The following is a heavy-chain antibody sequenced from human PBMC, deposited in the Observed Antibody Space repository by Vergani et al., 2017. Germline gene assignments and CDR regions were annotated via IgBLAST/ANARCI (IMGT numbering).Heavy chain of an antibody. CDR2: IIPIFGTA. J-gene: IGHJ6*03. CDR3: ARVNGYSSSWYPSFYYYYYMDV. CDR1: GGTFSSYA. V-gene: IGHV1-69*06. Sequence: QVQLVQSGAEVKKPGSSVKVSCKASGGTFSSYAISWVRQAPGQGLEWMGGIIPIFGTANYAQKFQGRVTITADKSTSTAYMELSSLRSEDTAVYYCARVNGYSSSWYPSFYYYYYMDVWGKGP. D-gene: IGHD6-13*01.